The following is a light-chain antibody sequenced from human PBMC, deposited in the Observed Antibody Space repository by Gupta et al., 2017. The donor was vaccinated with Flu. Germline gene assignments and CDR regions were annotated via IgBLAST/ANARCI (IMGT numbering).Light chain of an antibody. CDR3: AAWENSLNAVV. J-gene: IGLJ1*01. Sequence: TATITCTGNSNNVGKKGETWHQQHQGHAPKRLYDRNKNRPSGIADRFSAARSGNTAALTITGLQTEDEADYYCAAWENSLNAVVFGTGTKVTVL. CDR1: SNNVGKKG. V-gene: IGLV10-54*04. CDR2: RNK.